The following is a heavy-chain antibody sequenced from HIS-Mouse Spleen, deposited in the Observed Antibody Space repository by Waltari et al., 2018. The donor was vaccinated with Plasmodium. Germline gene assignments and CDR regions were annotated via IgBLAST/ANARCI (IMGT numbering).Heavy chain of an antibody. CDR2: IYYSGST. Sequence: QLQLQESGPGLVKPSETLSLTCPVSGGSISSSSYSWGWLRQPPGKGLEWIGSIYYSGSTYYNPSLKSRVTISVDTSKNQFSLKLSSVTAADTAVYYCARRGGSYYYFDYWGQGTLVTVSS. CDR3: ARRGGSYYYFDY. V-gene: IGHV4-39*01. J-gene: IGHJ4*02. CDR1: GGSISSSSYS. D-gene: IGHD1-26*01.